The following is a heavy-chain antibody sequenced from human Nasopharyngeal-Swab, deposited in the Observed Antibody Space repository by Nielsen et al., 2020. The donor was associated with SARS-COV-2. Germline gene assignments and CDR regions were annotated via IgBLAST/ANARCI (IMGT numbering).Heavy chain of an antibody. Sequence: GESLKISCAASGFTFDDYAMHWVRQAPGKGLEWVSLISGDGGSTYYADSVKGRFTISRDNSKNTLYLQMNSLRAEDTAVYYCARDYGDFYFDYWGQGTLVTVSS. CDR1: GFTFDDYA. CDR3: ARDYGDFYFDY. CDR2: ISGDGGST. V-gene: IGHV3-43*02. D-gene: IGHD4-17*01. J-gene: IGHJ4*02.